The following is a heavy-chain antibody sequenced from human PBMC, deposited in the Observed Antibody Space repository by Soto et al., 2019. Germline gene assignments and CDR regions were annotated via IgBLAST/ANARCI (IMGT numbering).Heavy chain of an antibody. CDR1: GYSFTSYW. CDR2: IYPGDSDT. J-gene: IGHJ6*02. D-gene: IGHD2-2*01. V-gene: IGHV5-51*01. Sequence: EVQLVQSGAEVKKPGESLKISCKGSGYSFTSYWIGWVRQMPGKGLEWMGIIYPGDSDTRYSPSFQGQVTILADKSISTAYLQWSSLYASDTAMYYCARRGSLGVPAADYYYYGMDVWGQGTTVTGSS. CDR3: ARRGSLGVPAADYYYYGMDV.